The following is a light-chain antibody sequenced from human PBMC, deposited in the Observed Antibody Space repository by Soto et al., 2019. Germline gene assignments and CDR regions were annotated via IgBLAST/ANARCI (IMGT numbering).Light chain of an antibody. V-gene: IGLV1-47*02. CDR3: AAWDDNLSTYV. CDR1: SSSIGTNF. CDR2: SNN. J-gene: IGLJ1*01. Sequence: QSVLTQPPSASGTPGQRVSISGSGYSSSIGTNFVYWYQQLPGTAPKVLIHSNNQRPSGVPDRFSGSKSGTSASLAISGLRSEDEADYYCAAWDDNLSTYVFGSGTKLTVL.